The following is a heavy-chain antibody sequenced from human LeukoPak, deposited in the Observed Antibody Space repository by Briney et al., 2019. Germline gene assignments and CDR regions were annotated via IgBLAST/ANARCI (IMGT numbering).Heavy chain of an antibody. Sequence: PSETLSLTCTVSGGSISSGGYYWSWIRQHPGKGLEWIGYIYYSGSTYYNPSLKSRVTISVDTSKNQFSLKLSSVTAADTAVYYCARDGAQPGMDVWGQGTTVTVSS. D-gene: IGHD3-10*01. J-gene: IGHJ6*02. CDR3: ARDGAQPGMDV. V-gene: IGHV4-31*03. CDR2: IYYSGST. CDR1: GGSISSGGYY.